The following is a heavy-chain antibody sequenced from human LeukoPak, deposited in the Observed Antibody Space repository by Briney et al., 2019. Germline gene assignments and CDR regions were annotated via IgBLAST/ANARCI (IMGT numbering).Heavy chain of an antibody. CDR2: TYYRSKWYN. Sequence: SQTLSLTCAISGDSVSSNSAAWNWIRQSPSRGLEWLGRTYYRSKWYNDYAVSVKSRITINPDTSKNQFSLQLNSVTPKDTAVYYCARGRVAGDYYYYGMDVWGQGTTVTVSS. CDR3: ARGRVAGDYYYYGMDV. V-gene: IGHV6-1*01. CDR1: GDSVSSNSAA. D-gene: IGHD6-19*01. J-gene: IGHJ6*02.